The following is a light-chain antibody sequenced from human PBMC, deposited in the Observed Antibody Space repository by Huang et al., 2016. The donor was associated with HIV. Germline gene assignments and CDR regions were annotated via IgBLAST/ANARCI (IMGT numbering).Light chain of an antibody. CDR1: QSIFYNSNGQNY. J-gene: IGKJ3*01. V-gene: IGKV4-1*01. CDR3: QQYYFSPRT. Sequence: DVVLSQSPDYLPVSLGARAPVNCRSSQSIFYNSNGQNYLAWYQQKAGQPPKLLVYWASTRAPGVPDRFSGTGSGTDFTLTINNLQAEDAAVYYCQQYYFSPRTFGPGTKVDI. CDR2: WAS.